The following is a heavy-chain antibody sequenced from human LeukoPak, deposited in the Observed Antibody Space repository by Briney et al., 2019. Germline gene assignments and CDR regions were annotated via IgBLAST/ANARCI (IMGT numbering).Heavy chain of an antibody. V-gene: IGHV3-21*01. D-gene: IGHD1-1*01. CDR2: IISSSSYI. J-gene: IGHJ4*02. Sequence: PRGSLRLSCAASRFTFTSYSMNSVRQTPGKGLEWVSSIISSSSYIYYADSVKGRFTISRDNAKNSLYLQMNSLRAEDTAVYYCASWSQPRWGQGNLVSVSS. CDR1: RFTFTSYS. CDR3: ASWSQPR.